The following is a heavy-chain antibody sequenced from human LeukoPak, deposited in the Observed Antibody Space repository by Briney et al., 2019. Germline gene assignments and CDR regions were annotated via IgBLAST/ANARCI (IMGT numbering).Heavy chain of an antibody. CDR2: ISGSGGST. D-gene: IGHD3-22*01. CDR1: GFTFSSYA. V-gene: IGHV3-23*01. J-gene: IGHJ3*02. Sequence: TGGSLRLSCAASGFTFSSYAMSWVRQAPGKGLEWVSAISGSGGSTYYADSVKGRFTISRDNSKNTLYLKMNSLRAEDTAVYYCAKDPRSYYDSSGYYVDAFDIWGQGTMVTVSS. CDR3: AKDPRSYYDSSGYYVDAFDI.